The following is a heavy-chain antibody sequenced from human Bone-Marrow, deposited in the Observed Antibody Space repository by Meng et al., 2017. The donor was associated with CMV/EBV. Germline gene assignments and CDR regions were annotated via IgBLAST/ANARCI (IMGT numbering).Heavy chain of an antibody. V-gene: IGHV3-21*01. CDR1: GFIFNGYT. D-gene: IGHD3-10*01. J-gene: IGHJ4*02. CDR2: ITSESTDSSHI. Sequence: GESLKISCAASGFIFNGYTMNWVRQAPGKGLEWVSSITSESTDSSHIYYADSVKGRFTVSRDNAKNSLYLQMNRLRAEDTAVYYCAKDYLASGSSPHFFGYWGQGTLVTVSS. CDR3: AKDYLASGSSPHFFGY.